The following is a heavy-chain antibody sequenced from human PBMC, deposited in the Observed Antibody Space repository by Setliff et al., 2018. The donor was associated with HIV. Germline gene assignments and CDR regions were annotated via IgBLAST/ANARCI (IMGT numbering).Heavy chain of an antibody. J-gene: IGHJ4*02. Sequence: GGSLRLSCAASGFTFSDYYMSWIRQAPGKGLEWISYISRGGRTKYYADSVKXRFTISRVNAKNSLYLQMNSLRAEDTTIYSCSRLMTNWGQGTLVTVSS. D-gene: IGHD2-8*01. V-gene: IGHV3-11*04. CDR1: GFTFSDYY. CDR2: ISRGGRTK. CDR3: SRLMTN.